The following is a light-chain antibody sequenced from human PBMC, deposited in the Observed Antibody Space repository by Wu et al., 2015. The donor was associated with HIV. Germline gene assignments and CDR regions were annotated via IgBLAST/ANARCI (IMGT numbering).Light chain of an antibody. CDR1: QSVGTN. J-gene: IGKJ5*01. Sequence: EIVLTQSPATLSLSPGERAILSCRASQSVGTNLAWYQQKPGQAPNLLIYGASNRATGIPARFSGSGSGTDFILTINSLEPEDFATYSCQQRLNRPLTFGQGTRLEIK. CDR2: GAS. CDR3: QQRLNRPLT. V-gene: IGKV3-11*01.